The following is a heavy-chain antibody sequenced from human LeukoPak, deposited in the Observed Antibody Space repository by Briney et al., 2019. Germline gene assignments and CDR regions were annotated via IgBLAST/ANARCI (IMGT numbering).Heavy chain of an antibody. Sequence: GGSLRLSCAASGFTFSSYAMHWVRQAPGKGLEWVAVISYDKSHKYYADSVKGRFTISRDNSKNTLYLQMNSLRAEDTAVYYCARDTISFQIEKATIPLAYWGQGTLVTVSS. D-gene: IGHD5-24*01. V-gene: IGHV3-30*04. CDR2: ISYDKSHK. CDR3: ARDTISFQIEKATIPLAY. CDR1: GFTFSSYA. J-gene: IGHJ4*02.